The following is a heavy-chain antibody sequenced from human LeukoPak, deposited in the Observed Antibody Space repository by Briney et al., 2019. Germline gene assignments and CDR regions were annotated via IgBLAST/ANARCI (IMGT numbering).Heavy chain of an antibody. D-gene: IGHD3-22*01. V-gene: IGHV3-33*01. J-gene: IGHJ4*02. CDR1: GFTFSSYG. CDR2: IWYDGSNI. CDR3: ARARDDYDSSGFSALDY. Sequence: GGSLRLSCAASGFTFSSYGMHWVRQAPGKGLDWVAVIWYDGSNIYHGDSVKGRFTVSRDNSKNTLYLQMNSLRAEDTAVYYCARARDDYDSSGFSALDYWGRGTPVTVSS.